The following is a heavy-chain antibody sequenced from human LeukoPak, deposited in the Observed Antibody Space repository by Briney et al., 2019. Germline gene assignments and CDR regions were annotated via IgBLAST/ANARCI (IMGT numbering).Heavy chain of an antibody. CDR3: ARDMFTVTTALDYYYGMDV. CDR2: FDPEDGET. Sequence: ASVKVSCKVSGYTLTELSMHWVRQAPGKGLEWMGGFDPEDGETTYAQKFQGRVTMTEDTSTDIAYMELSSLRSDDTAVYYCARDMFTVTTALDYYYGMDVWGQGTTVTVSS. D-gene: IGHD4-17*01. CDR1: GYTLTELS. V-gene: IGHV1-24*01. J-gene: IGHJ6*02.